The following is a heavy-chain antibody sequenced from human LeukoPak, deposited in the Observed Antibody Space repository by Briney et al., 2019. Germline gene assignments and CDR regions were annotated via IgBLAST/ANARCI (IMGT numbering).Heavy chain of an antibody. V-gene: IGHV3-30*02. D-gene: IGHD4-23*01. J-gene: IGHJ4*02. Sequence: GGSLRLSCAASGFTFSSYGMHWVRQAPGKGLEWVTFIRDDGSNKYYADSVKGRFTISRDNSKNTLNLHMNSLRAEDTAVYYCAKVTGNYGGNPGLWGQGTLVTVSS. CDR1: GFTFSSYG. CDR2: IRDDGSNK. CDR3: AKVTGNYGGNPGL.